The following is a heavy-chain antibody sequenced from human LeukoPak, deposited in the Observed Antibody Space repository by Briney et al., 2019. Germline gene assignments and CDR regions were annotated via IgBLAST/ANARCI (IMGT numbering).Heavy chain of an antibody. V-gene: IGHV3-74*01. Sequence: QPGGSLRLSCAASGFTFSSYWMHSVRQAPGKGLVWVSRINSDGSSTSYADSVKGRFTISRDNAKNTLYLQMNSLRAEDTAVYYCARDAPYYDSSGYSPTNNWFDPWGQGTLVTVSS. D-gene: IGHD3-22*01. J-gene: IGHJ5*02. CDR3: ARDAPYYDSSGYSPTNNWFDP. CDR1: GFTFSSYW. CDR2: INSDGSST.